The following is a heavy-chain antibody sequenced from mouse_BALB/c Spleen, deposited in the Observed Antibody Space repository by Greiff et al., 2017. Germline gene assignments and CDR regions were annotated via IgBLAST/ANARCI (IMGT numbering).Heavy chain of an antibody. CDR1: GYTFTSYW. Sequence: QVQLQQSGAELARPGASVKLSCKASGYTFTSYWMQWVKQRPGQGLEWIGAIYPGDGDTRYTQKFKGMATLTADQSSSTAYMQLSSLASEDSAVYYCAPGFYAMDYWGQGTSVTVSS. J-gene: IGHJ4*01. CDR3: APGFYAMDY. CDR2: IYPGDGDT. V-gene: IGHV1-87*01.